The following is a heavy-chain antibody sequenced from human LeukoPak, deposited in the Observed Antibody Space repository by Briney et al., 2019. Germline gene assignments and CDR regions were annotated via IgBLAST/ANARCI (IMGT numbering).Heavy chain of an antibody. Sequence: GGSLRLSCAASGFTFSSYWVSWVRQAPGKGLEWVAHIKQDGSEKYYVDSVKGRFTISRDNAKNSLYLQMNSLRAEDTAVYYCAKGQIPAAIMDAFDIWGQGTMVTVSS. CDR2: IKQDGSEK. D-gene: IGHD2-2*02. CDR3: AKGQIPAAIMDAFDI. CDR1: GFTFSSYW. V-gene: IGHV3-7*01. J-gene: IGHJ3*02.